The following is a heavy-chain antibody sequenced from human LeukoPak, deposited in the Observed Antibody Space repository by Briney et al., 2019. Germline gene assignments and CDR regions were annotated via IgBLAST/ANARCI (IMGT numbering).Heavy chain of an antibody. CDR2: IYSGGST. V-gene: IGHV3-66*01. J-gene: IGHJ3*02. Sequence: GGFLRLSCAASGFTVSRNYMSWVRQAPGKGLEGVSVIYSGGSTYYADSVKGRFTISRDNSKNTLYLQMNSLRAEDTAVYYCVNGYGPSFGAFDIWGQGTMVTVSS. CDR1: GFTVSRNY. D-gene: IGHD3-22*01. CDR3: VNGYGPSFGAFDI.